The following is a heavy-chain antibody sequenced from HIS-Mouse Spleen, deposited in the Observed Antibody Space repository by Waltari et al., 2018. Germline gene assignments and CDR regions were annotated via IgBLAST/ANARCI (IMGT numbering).Heavy chain of an antibody. D-gene: IGHD6-13*01. V-gene: IGHV4-38-2*02. Sequence: QVQLQESGPGLVKPSETLSLTCTVSGYSISSGYYWGWIRQPPGKGLEWIGIIYHSGSTYNNPSLKSRVPISVDTSKNQFSLKLSSVTAADTAVYYCARALEYSSSWYYYYYGMDVWGQWTTVTVSS. CDR3: ARALEYSSSWYYYYYGMDV. CDR2: IYHSGST. CDR1: GYSISSGYY. J-gene: IGHJ6*02.